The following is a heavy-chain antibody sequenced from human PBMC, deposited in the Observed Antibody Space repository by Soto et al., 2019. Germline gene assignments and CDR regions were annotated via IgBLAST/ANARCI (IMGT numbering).Heavy chain of an antibody. J-gene: IGHJ4*02. CDR1: GGSFSGYY. V-gene: IGHV4-34*01. D-gene: IGHD6-13*01. CDR3: ARGRYSRYAFSRFDY. CDR2: INHSGST. Sequence: SETLSLTCAVYGGSFSGYYWSWIRQPPGKGLEWIGEINHSGSTNYNPSLKSRVTISVDTSKNQFSLKLSSVTAADTAVYYCARGRYSRYAFSRFDYWGQGTLVTVSS.